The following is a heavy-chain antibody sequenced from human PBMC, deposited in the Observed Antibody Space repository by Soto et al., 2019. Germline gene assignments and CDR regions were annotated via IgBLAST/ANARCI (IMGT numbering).Heavy chain of an antibody. CDR2: SRSRAYGTTT. CDR3: NSGAGN. CDR1: GFSFGDYA. Sequence: GGSLRLSCTASGFSFGDYAMTCVRQAPGRGLEWVGFSRSRAYGTTTEYAASVKGRFIISRDDSKSIAYLQMNSLKTEDTAVYYCNSGAGNWGQGTQLTVSS. D-gene: IGHD6-19*01. V-gene: IGHV3-49*04. J-gene: IGHJ4*02.